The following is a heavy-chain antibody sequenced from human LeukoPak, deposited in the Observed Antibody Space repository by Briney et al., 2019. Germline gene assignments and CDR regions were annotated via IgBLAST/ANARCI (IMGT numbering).Heavy chain of an antibody. V-gene: IGHV3-30*01. J-gene: IGHJ5*02. CDR3: ARDRPRYCSSTSCYGWFDP. CDR2: ISYDGSNK. CDR1: GFTFSDYA. Sequence: QPGGSLRLSCAASGFTFSDYAMHWVRQAPGKGLEWVAVISYDGSNKYYADSVKGRFTISRDNSKNTLYLQMNSLRSDDTAVYYCARDRPRYCSSTSCYGWFDPWGQGTLVTVSS. D-gene: IGHD2-2*01.